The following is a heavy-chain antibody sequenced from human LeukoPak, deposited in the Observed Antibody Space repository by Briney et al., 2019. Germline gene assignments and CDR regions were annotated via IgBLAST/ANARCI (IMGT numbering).Heavy chain of an antibody. D-gene: IGHD3-22*01. Sequence: SETLSLTCTVSGYSISSGYYWGWIRQPPGKGLEWIGYIYYSGSTNYKSSLKSRVTISVDTSKKQFSLRLSSVTAADTAVYYCARVTGYMIEDYFDYWGQGTLVTVSS. V-gene: IGHV4-61*01. J-gene: IGHJ4*02. CDR1: GYSISSGYY. CDR2: IYYSGST. CDR3: ARVTGYMIEDYFDY.